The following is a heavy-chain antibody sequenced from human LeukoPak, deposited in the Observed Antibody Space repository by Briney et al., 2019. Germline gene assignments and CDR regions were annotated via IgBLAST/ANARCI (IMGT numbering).Heavy chain of an antibody. CDR3: ARGPLSWAGYFDY. J-gene: IGHJ4*02. V-gene: IGHV3-30-3*01. D-gene: IGHD6-19*01. Sequence: PGGSLRLSCAASGFTFSSYAMSWVRQAPGKGLEWVAVISNDGSNKYYADSVKGRFTISRDNSKNTLYLQMNSLRAEDTAVYYCARGPLSWAGYFDYWGQGTLVTVSS. CDR2: ISNDGSNK. CDR1: GFTFSSYA.